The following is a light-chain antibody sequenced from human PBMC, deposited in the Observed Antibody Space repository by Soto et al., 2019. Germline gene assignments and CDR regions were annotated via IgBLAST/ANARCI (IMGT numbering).Light chain of an antibody. CDR1: NSDIGSNT. CDR3: VTWPNRLNAWV. Sequence: QSVLTQPPSASGTPGQRVTISCSGTNSDIGSNTVNWYQQFPGAAPKLLIYSNNRLPSGVSGRFSGSKSGTSASLAISGLQSDDAAHYYCVTWPNRLNAWVFGGGTKLTVL. CDR2: SNN. J-gene: IGLJ3*02. V-gene: IGLV1-44*01.